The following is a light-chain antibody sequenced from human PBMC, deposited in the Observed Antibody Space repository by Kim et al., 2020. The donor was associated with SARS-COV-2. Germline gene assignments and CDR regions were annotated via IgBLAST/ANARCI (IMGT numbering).Light chain of an antibody. J-gene: IGLJ3*02. Sequence: GQRVTISCSGSSSNIGKNTVNWFQQFPGTAPKLLISAYDQRPSGIPDRFSGSKSGTSASLVISGLQSEDEADYYCAVWDDILSSQVFGGGTQLTVL. V-gene: IGLV1-44*01. CDR1: SSNIGKNT. CDR2: AYD. CDR3: AVWDDILSSQV.